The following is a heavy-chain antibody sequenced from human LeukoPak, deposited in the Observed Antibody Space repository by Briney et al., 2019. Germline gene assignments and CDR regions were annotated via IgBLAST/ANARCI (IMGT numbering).Heavy chain of an antibody. J-gene: IGHJ5*02. D-gene: IGHD3-10*01. CDR1: GYTFTGYY. V-gene: IGHV1-2*02. CDR3: ARDTIKPLNWFDP. CDR2: INPNSGGT. Sequence: ASVKVSCKASGYTFTGYYIHWVRQAPGQGLEWMGWINPNSGGTNYAQKFQGRVTMTRDTSISTAYMELSRLRSDDTAVYYCARDTIKPLNWFDPWGQGTLVTVSS.